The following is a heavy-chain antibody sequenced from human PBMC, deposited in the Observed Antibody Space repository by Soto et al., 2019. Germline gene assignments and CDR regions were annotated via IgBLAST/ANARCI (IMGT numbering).Heavy chain of an antibody. CDR2: INPITGGT. CDR1: GSTFTSYY. CDR3: ARNYYDSSDRDYLDY. Sequence: GASVKVSCKASGSTFTSYYIHWVRQAPGQGLEWMGWINPITGGTNYAPKFQGRVTMTRDTSITTAYMELSRLRSDDTAVYYCARNYYDSSDRDYLDYWGQGTPVTAPQ. D-gene: IGHD3-22*01. J-gene: IGHJ4*02. V-gene: IGHV1-2*02.